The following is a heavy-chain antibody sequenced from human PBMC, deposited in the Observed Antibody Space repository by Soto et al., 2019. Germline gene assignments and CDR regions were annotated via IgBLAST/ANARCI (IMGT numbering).Heavy chain of an antibody. CDR2: INHSGST. CDR3: ARGPRITIFQRGLDP. V-gene: IGHV4-34*01. D-gene: IGHD3-9*01. CDR1: GGSFSGYY. J-gene: IGHJ5*02. Sequence: PSETLSLTCAVYGGSFSGYYCGWIRQPPGKGLEWIGEINHSGSTNYNPSLKSRVTISVDTSKNQFSLKLSSVTAADTAVYYCARGPRITIFQRGLDPSGKGTFGTVSS.